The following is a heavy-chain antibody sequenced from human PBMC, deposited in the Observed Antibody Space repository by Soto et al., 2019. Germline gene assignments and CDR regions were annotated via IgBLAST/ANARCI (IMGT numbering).Heavy chain of an antibody. J-gene: IGHJ1*01. CDR2: IWYDGSNK. CDR3: ARDFEYDSSVLMSIHFQH. D-gene: IGHD3-22*01. Sequence: GGSLRLSCAASGFTFSSYGMHWVRQAPGKGLEWVAVIWYDGSNKYYADSVKGRFTISRDNSKNTLYLQMNSLRAEDTAVYYCARDFEYDSSVLMSIHFQHWGQGTLVTVSS. CDR1: GFTFSSYG. V-gene: IGHV3-33*01.